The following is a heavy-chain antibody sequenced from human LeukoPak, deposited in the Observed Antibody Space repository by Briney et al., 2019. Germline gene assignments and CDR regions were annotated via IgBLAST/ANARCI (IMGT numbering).Heavy chain of an antibody. D-gene: IGHD3-22*01. CDR2: IGTAGDT. J-gene: IGHJ3*02. CDR1: GFTFSSYD. Sequence: GGSLRLSCAASGFTFSSYDMHWVRQATGKVLEWVSAIGTAGDTYYPGSVKGRSTISRENAKNSLYLQMNSLRAGDTAVYYCARGYYYDSSGYFDIWGQGTMVTVSS. CDR3: ARGYYYDSSGYFDI. V-gene: IGHV3-13*01.